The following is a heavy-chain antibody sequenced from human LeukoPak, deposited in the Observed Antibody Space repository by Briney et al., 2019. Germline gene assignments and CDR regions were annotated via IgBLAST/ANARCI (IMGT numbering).Heavy chain of an antibody. D-gene: IGHD2-2*01. CDR3: ARDGLGYCSSTSCTLAFDY. CDR2: ISGSGTNT. J-gene: IGHJ4*02. V-gene: IGHV3-21*01. CDR1: GFTFSSYA. Sequence: GGSLRLSCAASGFTFSSYAMSWVRQAPGKGLEWVSSISGSGTNTYYADSVKGRFTISRDNAKNSLYLQMNSLRAEDTAVYYCARDGLGYCSSTSCTLAFDYWGQGTLVTVSS.